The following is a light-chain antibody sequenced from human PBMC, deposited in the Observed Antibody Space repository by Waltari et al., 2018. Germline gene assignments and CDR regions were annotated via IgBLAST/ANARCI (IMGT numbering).Light chain of an antibody. CDR3: MQSLETPRT. V-gene: IGKV2-28*01. CDR2: FGS. Sequence: DVVLTQSPLSLSVTPGEPASISCRSSQRLLHSSGYTYFDWYLQKPGQPPQLLIYFGSNRASGVPDRFSGSGSGTDFTLEISRVEPEDVGVYYCMQSLETPRTFGQGTKLEIK. J-gene: IGKJ2*02. CDR1: QRLLHSSGYTY.